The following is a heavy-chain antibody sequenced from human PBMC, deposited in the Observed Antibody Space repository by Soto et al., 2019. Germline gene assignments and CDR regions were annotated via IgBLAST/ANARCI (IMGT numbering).Heavy chain of an antibody. V-gene: IGHV1-2*02. J-gene: IGHJ6*02. CDR2: INPNSGGT. CDR3: ARDGGWLRPPSYYYYGMDV. Sequence: GASVKVSCKASGYTFTGYYMHWVRQAPGQGLEWMGWINPNSGGTNYAQKFQGRVTMTRDTSISTAYMELSRLRSDDTAVYYCARDGGWLRPPSYYYYGMDVWGQGXTVTVYS. CDR1: GYTFTGYY. D-gene: IGHD5-12*01.